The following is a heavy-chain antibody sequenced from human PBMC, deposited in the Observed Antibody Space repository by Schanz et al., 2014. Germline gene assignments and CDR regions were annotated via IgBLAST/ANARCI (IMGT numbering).Heavy chain of an antibody. CDR2: ISYDGRHK. CDR1: GFTFSGYG. V-gene: IGHV3-30*18. Sequence: QVQLVESGGGVVQPGRSLRLSCAASGFTFSGYGMHWVRQAPGKGLEWVAIISYDGRHKNYADSVKGRFTISRDNSKNTQHLQLSSLRIEDTAVYYCAKDDTQVNGMDVWGQGTTVTVSS. J-gene: IGHJ6*02. CDR3: AKDDTQVNGMDV.